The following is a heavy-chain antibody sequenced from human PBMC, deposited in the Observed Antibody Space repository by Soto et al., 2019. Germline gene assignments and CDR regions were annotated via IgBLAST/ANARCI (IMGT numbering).Heavy chain of an antibody. CDR1: GYTFSTYD. CDR3: VSCAGYSK. V-gene: IGHV1-8*01. Sequence: QVQLVQSGSEVRKPGASVKVSCKVSGYTFSTYDINWVRQAPGQGPEWMGRVSPNSGNTGYAQKFQGRLTMTRNTSITTAYMSLSSLTSVDTAVYYCVSCAGYSKWGQGTLVTV. CDR2: VSPNSGNT. J-gene: IGHJ4*02. D-gene: IGHD3-9*01.